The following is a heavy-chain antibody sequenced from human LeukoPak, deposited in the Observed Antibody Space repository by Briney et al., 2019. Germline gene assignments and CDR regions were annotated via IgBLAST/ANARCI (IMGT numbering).Heavy chain of an antibody. V-gene: IGHV4-31*03. J-gene: IGHJ5*02. D-gene: IGHD2-15*01. CDR3: AREVVVVAATINWFDP. CDR1: GGSISSGGYY. CDR2: IYYSGST. Sequence: SEALSLTCTVSGGSISSGGYYWSWVRQHPGNGLEWIGYIYYSGSTYYNPSLKSRVTISVDTSKNQFFLKLSSVTAADTAVYYCAREVVVVAATINWFDPWGQGTLVTVSS.